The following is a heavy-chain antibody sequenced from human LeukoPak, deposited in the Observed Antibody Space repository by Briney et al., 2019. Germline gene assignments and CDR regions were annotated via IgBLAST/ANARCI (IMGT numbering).Heavy chain of an antibody. D-gene: IGHD2-15*01. Sequence: GGSLRLSCEAFEFTFRNYEINWVRQAPGKGLEWAAFIRYDGSNKYYADSVKGRFTISRDNSKNTLYLQMNSLRAEDTAVYYCAKDPQIVVVVAANGGYWGQGTLVTVSS. CDR3: AKDPQIVVVVAANGGY. CDR2: IRYDGSNK. CDR1: EFTFRNYE. J-gene: IGHJ4*02. V-gene: IGHV3-30*02.